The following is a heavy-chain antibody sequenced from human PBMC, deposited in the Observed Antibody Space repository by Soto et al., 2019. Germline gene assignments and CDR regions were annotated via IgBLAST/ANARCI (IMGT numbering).Heavy chain of an antibody. CDR3: ARVWEMATVAACDY. CDR1: GYSFTNYW. J-gene: IGHJ4*02. CDR2: IYPGDSDT. V-gene: IGHV5-51*01. Sequence: VESLKISCRVSGYSFTNYWISCVLQMPGKGLEWMGIIYPGDSDTRYSPSFQGQVTISVDKSINTAYLQWSSLKASDSAMYYCARVWEMATVAACDYWGRGTLVTVSS. D-gene: IGHD6-13*01.